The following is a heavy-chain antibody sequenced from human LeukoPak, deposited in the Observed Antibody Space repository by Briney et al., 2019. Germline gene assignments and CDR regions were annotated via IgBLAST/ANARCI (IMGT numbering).Heavy chain of an antibody. CDR1: GGSGSSGRYY. CDR2: IYYSGST. CDR3: AREMVPGDRGLDY. Sequence: SETLSLTCTAGGGSGSSGRYYWSWIRQPPGKGLEWIGYIYYSGSTNYNPSLKSRVTISVDTSKNQFSLKLSSVTAADTAGYYCAREMVPGDRGLDYWGQGTLVTVSS. D-gene: IGHD3-10*01. V-gene: IGHV4-61*01. J-gene: IGHJ4*02.